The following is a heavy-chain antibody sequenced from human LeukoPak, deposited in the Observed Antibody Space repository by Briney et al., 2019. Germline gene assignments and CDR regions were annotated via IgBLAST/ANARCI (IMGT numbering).Heavy chain of an antibody. Sequence: PGGTLRLSCAASGFTFSSYGMSWVRQAPGKGLEWVSAISGSGGSTYYADSVKGRFTISRDNSKNTLYLQMNSLRAEDTAVYYCAEDGSAVAHWFDYWGQGTLVTVSS. D-gene: IGHD6-19*01. V-gene: IGHV3-23*01. J-gene: IGHJ5*01. CDR1: GFTFSSYG. CDR3: AEDGSAVAHWFDY. CDR2: ISGSGGST.